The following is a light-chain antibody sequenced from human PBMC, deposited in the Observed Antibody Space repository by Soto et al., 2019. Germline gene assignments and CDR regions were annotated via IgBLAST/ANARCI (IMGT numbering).Light chain of an antibody. Sequence: QAVVFQEPSLTVYPGGTGPLTFFSSTGAVTSGPWPYWFQQKPGQDPRTLIYDTSNKLTWTPTRFSGSHLGSKADLIPSGAQPEDEDDYYCFLSKGGVGNFGGGTKLTVL. CDR3: FLSKGGVGN. V-gene: IGLV7-46*01. J-gene: IGLJ2*01. CDR1: TGAVTSGPW. CDR2: DTS.